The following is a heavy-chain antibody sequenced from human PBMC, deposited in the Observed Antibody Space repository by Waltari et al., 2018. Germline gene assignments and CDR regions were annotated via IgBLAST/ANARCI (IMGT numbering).Heavy chain of an antibody. J-gene: IGHJ4*02. V-gene: IGHV1-2*06. Sequence: QETLVQSGAEGTKPGASVRVSCKTSGYTFIDYDIHWVRQASGQGLEWMGRVIPKSGGTSYPQKFKDRVTMTRDTSISTAYMELSRLTFDDTAVYFCARWPALSADPYYFDYWGQGTLVTVSS. CDR1: GYTFIDYD. CDR2: VIPKSGGT. CDR3: ARWPALSADPYYFDY. D-gene: IGHD3-16*01.